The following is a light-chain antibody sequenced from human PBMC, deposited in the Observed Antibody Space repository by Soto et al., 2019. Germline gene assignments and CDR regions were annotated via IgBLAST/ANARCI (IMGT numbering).Light chain of an antibody. CDR3: QSYDSSLSGPWVV. V-gene: IGLV1-40*01. Sequence: QSALTQPPSVSGAPGQRVTISCTGSSSNIGAGYDVHWYQQLPGTAPKLLIYGNSNRPSGVPDRFSGSKSGTSASLAITGLQAEDEADYYCQSYDSSLSGPWVVFGGGTKLTVL. CDR1: SSNIGAGYD. CDR2: GNS. J-gene: IGLJ2*01.